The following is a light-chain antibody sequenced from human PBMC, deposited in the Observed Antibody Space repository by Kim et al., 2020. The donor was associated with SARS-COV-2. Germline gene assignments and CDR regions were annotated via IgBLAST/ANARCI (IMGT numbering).Light chain of an antibody. Sequence: IQLTQSPSSLSASVGDRVTITCRASQGISSYLAWYQQMPGKAPKLLIYAASTLQSGVPSRFSGSGSGTDFTLTISSLQPEDFATYYCQQLNNYPVTFGRGTRLEIK. CDR2: AAS. J-gene: IGKJ5*01. V-gene: IGKV1-9*01. CDR1: QGISSY. CDR3: QQLNNYPVT.